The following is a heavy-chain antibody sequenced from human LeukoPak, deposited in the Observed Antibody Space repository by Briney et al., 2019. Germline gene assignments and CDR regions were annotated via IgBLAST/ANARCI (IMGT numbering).Heavy chain of an antibody. D-gene: IGHD6-13*01. CDR2: IYYSGST. CDR1: GGSISSYY. J-gene: IGHJ4*02. Sequence: SETLSLTCTVSGGSISSYYWSWIRQPPGKGLEWIGYIYYSGSTNYNPSLRSRVTISVDTSKNQFSLKLSSVTAADTAVYYCARLSSSWYNEFDYWGQGTLVTVSS. CDR3: ARLSSSWYNEFDY. V-gene: IGHV4-59*08.